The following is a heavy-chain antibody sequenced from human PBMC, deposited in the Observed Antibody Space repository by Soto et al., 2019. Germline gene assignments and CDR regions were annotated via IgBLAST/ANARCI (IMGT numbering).Heavy chain of an antibody. Sequence: VSCKASGYTFTSYGISWVRQAPGQGLEWMGWISAYNGNTNYAQKLQGRVTITTDTSTSTAYMELRSLRSDDTAVYYCARFYTTHHSSGTNWDQGTLVTVSS. D-gene: IGHD3-22*01. CDR1: GYTFTSYG. CDR2: ISAYNGNT. V-gene: IGHV1-18*01. CDR3: ARFYTTHHSSGTN. J-gene: IGHJ4*02.